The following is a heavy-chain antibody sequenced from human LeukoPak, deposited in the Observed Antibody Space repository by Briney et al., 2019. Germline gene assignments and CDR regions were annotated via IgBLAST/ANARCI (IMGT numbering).Heavy chain of an antibody. D-gene: IGHD1-26*01. V-gene: IGHV4-39*07. Sequence: ETLSLTCTVSGGSISSSSYYWGWIRQPPGKGLEWIGSIYYSGSTYYNPSLKSRVTILVNTSKNQFSLKLSSVTAADTAVYYCAREGGNYFDYWGQGTLVTVSS. J-gene: IGHJ4*02. CDR2: IYYSGST. CDR3: AREGGNYFDY. CDR1: GGSISSSSYY.